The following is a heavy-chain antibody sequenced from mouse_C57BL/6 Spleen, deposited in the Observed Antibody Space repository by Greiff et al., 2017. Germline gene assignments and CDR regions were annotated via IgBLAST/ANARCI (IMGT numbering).Heavy chain of an antibody. CDR1: GYTFTDFN. Sequence: EVQLQQSGPELVKPGASVKIPCTASGYTFTDFNMDWVKLSHGTSLEWIGDIHPTNGGTIYNQKFQGKATLTADKSSSTAYVDLRSLTSEEAAVYCCARAYGSYFDYWGQGTTLTVSS. J-gene: IGHJ2*01. CDR2: IHPTNGGT. V-gene: IGHV1-18*01. D-gene: IGHD1-1*01. CDR3: ARAYGSYFDY.